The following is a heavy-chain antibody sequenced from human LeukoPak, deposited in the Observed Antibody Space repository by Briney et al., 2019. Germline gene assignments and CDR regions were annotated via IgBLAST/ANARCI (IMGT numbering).Heavy chain of an antibody. CDR2: INHSGSS. V-gene: IGHV4-39*07. J-gene: IGHJ4*02. D-gene: IGHD4-17*01. CDR3: ARDKIYGYFDY. CDR1: GGSISSSSYY. Sequence: SETLSLTCTVSGGSISSSSYYWSWIRQPPGKGLEWIGEINHSGSSSYNPSLKSRVTMSVDTSKNQFSLKLTSVTAADTAVYYCARDKIYGYFDYWGQGTLVTVSS.